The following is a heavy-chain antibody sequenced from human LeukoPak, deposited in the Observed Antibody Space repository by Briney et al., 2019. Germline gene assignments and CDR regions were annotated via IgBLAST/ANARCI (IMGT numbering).Heavy chain of an antibody. CDR1: GGSISSYY. D-gene: IGHD1-26*01. Sequence: PAETLSLTCTVSGGSISSYYWSWIRQPPGKGLEWIGYIYCTGSTNYNPSLEGRVTISLDTSKNQFSLKLSSVTAADTAVYYCARGGSYWYYWGQGTLVTVSS. CDR3: ARGGSYWYY. CDR2: IYCTGST. J-gene: IGHJ4*02. V-gene: IGHV4-59*01.